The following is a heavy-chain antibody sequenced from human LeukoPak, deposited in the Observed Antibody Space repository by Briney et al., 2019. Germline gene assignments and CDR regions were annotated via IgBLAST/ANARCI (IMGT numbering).Heavy chain of an antibody. CDR1: GFTFVSYW. J-gene: IGHJ4*02. CDR2: INGYGSST. CDR3: ARDAPGNTALDY. V-gene: IGHV3-74*01. D-gene: IGHD5-18*01. Sequence: GGSLRLSCAASGFTFVSYWMHWVRQAPGKGMVWVSRINGYGSSTDFADSVKGRFTISRDNAKNTLYLQMNSLRAEDTAVYYCARDAPGNTALDYWGQGTLVTVSS.